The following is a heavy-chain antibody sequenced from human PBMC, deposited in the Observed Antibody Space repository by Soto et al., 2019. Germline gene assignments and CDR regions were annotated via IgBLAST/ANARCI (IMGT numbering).Heavy chain of an antibody. J-gene: IGHJ6*02. V-gene: IGHV3-74*01. CDR1: GFTFSRDW. CDR2: IISGGTRV. CDR3: ARERTSKGGMDI. Sequence: GGSLRLSCAASGFTFSRDWMNWVRQSPGKGLEWVSRIISGGTRVSYADSVKGRFIITRDNAKNTLYLEMHSLTADDTAVYYCARERTSKGGMDIWGQGTTVTVSS.